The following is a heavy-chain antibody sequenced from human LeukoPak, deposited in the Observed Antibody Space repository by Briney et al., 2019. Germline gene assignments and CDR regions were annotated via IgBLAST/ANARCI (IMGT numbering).Heavy chain of an antibody. CDR1: GVSISSYY. CDR2: IYYSGST. CDR3: ARALQPGVYAFDI. D-gene: IGHD6-13*01. Sequence: PSETLSLTCTVSGVSISSYYWTWIRQPPGEGLEWIGYIYYSGSTNYNPSLKSRVTISVDTSKNQFSLKLSSVTAADTAVYYCARALQPGVYAFDIWGQGTMVNVSS. J-gene: IGHJ3*02. V-gene: IGHV4-59*01.